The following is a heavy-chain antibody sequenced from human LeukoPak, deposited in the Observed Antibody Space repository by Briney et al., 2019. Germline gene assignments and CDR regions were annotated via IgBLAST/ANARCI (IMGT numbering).Heavy chain of an antibody. CDR1: GGSINNGGYY. V-gene: IGHV4-31*03. CDR2: IYYSGSS. J-gene: IGHJ4*02. D-gene: IGHD5-24*01. Sequence: PSETLSLTCTVSGGSINNGGYYWSWIRQHPGKGLEWIGYIYYSGSSYYNPSLRSRVTISVDTSKNHFSLKLSSLTAADTAVYYCARNRDGHNSFDYWGQGTLVTVSS. CDR3: ARNRDGHNSFDY.